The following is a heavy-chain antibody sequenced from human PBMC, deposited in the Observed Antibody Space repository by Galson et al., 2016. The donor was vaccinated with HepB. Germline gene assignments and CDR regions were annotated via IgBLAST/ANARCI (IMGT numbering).Heavy chain of an antibody. V-gene: IGHV1-3*01. CDR2: INAGNGDT. J-gene: IGHJ6*02. CDR3: AREKSSMGLGGSGNFYNWAYLVDGMDV. D-gene: IGHD3-10*01. Sequence: SVKVSCKASGDTFTSINYGVQWVRQAPGQRPEWMGWINAGNGDTKYSQKFQDRLSIIRDTSASTAYMELSSLRSEDTAVYYCAREKSSMGLGGSGNFYNWAYLVDGMDVWGQGTTVTVSS. CDR1: GDTFTSINYG.